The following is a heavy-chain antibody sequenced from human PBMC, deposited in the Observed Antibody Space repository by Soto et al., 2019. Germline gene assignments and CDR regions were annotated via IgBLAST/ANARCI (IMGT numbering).Heavy chain of an antibody. CDR1: GGAIRNTSYY. V-gene: IGHV4-39*01. CDR3: ARHVARRTSGGYYMDV. CDR2: IYYSGST. J-gene: IGHJ6*03. Sequence: SETLSLTCTVSGGAIRNTSYYWGCIRQPPGKGLEWIGSIYYSGSTSYNPSLKSRATISVDTSRNQFSLTLSSVTAADTAVYYCARHVARRTSGGYYMDVWGKGITVTVSS. D-gene: IGHD1-26*01.